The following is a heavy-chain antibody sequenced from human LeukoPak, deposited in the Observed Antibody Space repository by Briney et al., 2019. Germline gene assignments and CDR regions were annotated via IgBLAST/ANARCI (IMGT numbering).Heavy chain of an antibody. D-gene: IGHD2-15*01. CDR1: GFTFSSYE. CDR3: ARDSGYCSGGSCYSDAFDI. J-gene: IGHJ3*02. V-gene: IGHV3-48*03. CDR2: ISSSGSTI. Sequence: GGSLRLSCAASGFTFSSYEMNWVRQAPGKGLEWVSYISSSGSTIYYADSVKGRFTISRDNAKNSLYLQMNSLRAEDTAVYYCARDSGYCSGGSCYSDAFDIWGQGTMVTVSS.